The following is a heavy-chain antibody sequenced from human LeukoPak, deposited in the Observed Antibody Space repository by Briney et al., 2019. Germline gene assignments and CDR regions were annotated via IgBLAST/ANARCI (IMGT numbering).Heavy chain of an antibody. D-gene: IGHD6-19*01. V-gene: IGHV3-30*18. Sequence: GGSLRLSCAASGFTFSSYGMYWVRQAPGKGLEWVAVISYDGSNKYYADSVKGRFTISRDNSKNTLYLQMNSLRAEDTAVYYCAKDYGGYSSGGDAFDIWGQGTMATASS. CDR2: ISYDGSNK. J-gene: IGHJ3*02. CDR3: AKDYGGYSSGGDAFDI. CDR1: GFTFSSYG.